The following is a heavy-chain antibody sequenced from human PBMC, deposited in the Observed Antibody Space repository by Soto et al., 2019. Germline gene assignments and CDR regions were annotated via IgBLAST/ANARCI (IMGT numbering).Heavy chain of an antibody. CDR2: IRSKAKSYAT. CDR3: AVEGAGFDH. J-gene: IGHJ4*02. CDR1: GFTFSASG. V-gene: IGHV3-73*01. Sequence: EVQLVESGGSLVQPGGSVKLSCAASGFTFSASGMHWVRQASGKGLEWVGRIRSKAKSYATTYTESVKGRFTISRDDSRNTAFLQMSSLRTEDTAVYYCAVEGAGFDHWGQGTLVTVSS. D-gene: IGHD1-26*01.